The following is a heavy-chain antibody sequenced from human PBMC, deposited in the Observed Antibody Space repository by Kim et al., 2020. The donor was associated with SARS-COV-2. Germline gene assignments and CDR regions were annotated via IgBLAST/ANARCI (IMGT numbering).Heavy chain of an antibody. CDR2: I. V-gene: IGHV3-21*01. CDR3: ARDSSGWSRDY. J-gene: IGHJ4*02. D-gene: IGHD6-19*01. Sequence: IVDTDTVKGRFTISRDGAKNSLYLQMNSLRAEDTAVYYCARDSSGWSRDYWGQGTLVTVSS.